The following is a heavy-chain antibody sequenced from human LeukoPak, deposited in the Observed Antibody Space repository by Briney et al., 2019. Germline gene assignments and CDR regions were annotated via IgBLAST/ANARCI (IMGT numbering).Heavy chain of an antibody. CDR3: ATEYCTDKGYSDL. V-gene: IGHV3-7*02. Sequence: GGSLRLSCAASGFTLSSYWMSWVRQAPGTGLEWVANIKEDGNEKYYADSVKGRFTISRDNAKNSLYLQMNSLRAEDTAVYYCATEYCTDKGYSDLWGSGTLVTVSS. D-gene: IGHD2-8*02. J-gene: IGHJ2*01. CDR1: GFTLSSYW. CDR2: IKEDGNEK.